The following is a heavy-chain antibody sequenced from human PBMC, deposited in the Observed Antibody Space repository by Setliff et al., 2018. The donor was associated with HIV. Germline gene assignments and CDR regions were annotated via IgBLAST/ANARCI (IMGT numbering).Heavy chain of an antibody. D-gene: IGHD2-2*02. CDR2: IIPILGIP. Sequence: SVKVSCKASGGAFISHTFTWVRQAPGQGLEWMGRIIPILGIPNYAQNFQGRLTISADKSTRTDYMELSSLRSDDSAVYFCAKEQEIGSYLDPWGQGTLVTVSS. J-gene: IGHJ5*02. CDR1: GGAFISHT. V-gene: IGHV1-69*04. CDR3: AKEQEIGSYLDP.